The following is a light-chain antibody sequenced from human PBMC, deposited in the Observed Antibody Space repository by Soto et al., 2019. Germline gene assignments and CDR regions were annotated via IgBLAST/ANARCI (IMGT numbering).Light chain of an antibody. J-gene: IGKJ1*01. CDR3: LQDINYPWT. Sequence: DIQMTQSPFSMSASVGDRVTITCRAGQSIFSSLNWYQHKPGKAPKLLIYAASTLQSGVPSRFRGSGYGTDFALTISSLQPEDSATYYCLQDINYPWTFGQGTKVEIK. CDR2: AAS. CDR1: QSIFSS. V-gene: IGKV1-39*01.